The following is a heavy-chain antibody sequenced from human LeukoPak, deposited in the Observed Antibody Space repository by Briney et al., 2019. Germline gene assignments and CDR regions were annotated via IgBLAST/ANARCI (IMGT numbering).Heavy chain of an antibody. D-gene: IGHD6-19*01. CDR1: GGTXSRYA. Sequence: SVKVSCKASGGTXSRYAISWVRQAPGQGLEWMGGIIPMFGIANYAQKFQGRVTITADESTSTAYMELSSLRSEDTAVYYCARDRPYTGGWRGFDYWGQGTLVTVSS. CDR3: ARDRPYTGGWRGFDY. CDR2: IIPMFGIA. J-gene: IGHJ4*02. V-gene: IGHV1-69*13.